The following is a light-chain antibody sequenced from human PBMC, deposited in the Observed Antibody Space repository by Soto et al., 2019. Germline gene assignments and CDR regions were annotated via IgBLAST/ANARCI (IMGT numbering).Light chain of an antibody. J-gene: IGKJ2*01. Sequence: DIVMTQSPDSLAVSLGERATINCKSSQSVLYSSNNKNYLAWYQQKPGQTPKVLIYWASTRESGVTERFSGSGSGTDFTLPISSLQAEDVAVYYCQQYYSTPPYTFGQGTKLEIK. V-gene: IGKV4-1*01. CDR1: QSVLYSSNNKNY. CDR2: WAS. CDR3: QQYYSTPPYT.